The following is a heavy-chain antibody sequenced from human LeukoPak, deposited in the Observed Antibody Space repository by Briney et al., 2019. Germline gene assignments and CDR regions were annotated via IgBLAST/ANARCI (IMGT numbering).Heavy chain of an antibody. CDR1: GFTFSSYW. CDR3: ARVLQVAYCSGDSCSNDAFDI. CDR2: ISRDGSIT. J-gene: IGHJ3*02. Sequence: GGSLRLSCAASGFTFSSYWMHWVRQAPGKGLAWVSRISRDGSITSYADSVKGRFTISRDNAKNTLYVQMISLRAEDTAVYYCARVLQVAYCSGDSCSNDAFDIWGQGTMVTVSS. V-gene: IGHV3-74*01. D-gene: IGHD2-15*01.